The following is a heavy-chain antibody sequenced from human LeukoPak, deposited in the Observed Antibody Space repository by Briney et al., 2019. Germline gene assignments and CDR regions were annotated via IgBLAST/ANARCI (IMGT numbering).Heavy chain of an antibody. J-gene: IGHJ4*02. V-gene: IGHV3-66*01. CDR1: GFTVSSNY. Sequence: GGSLRLSCAASGFTVSSNYMSWVRQAPGKGLECFSVLYSGGSTYYADSVKGRFTISRDNSQNPLYLQMNSLRAADTAVYYCARDRGRGYFDYWGQGTLVTVSS. CDR3: ARDRGRGYFDY. CDR2: LYSGGST. D-gene: IGHD3-10*01.